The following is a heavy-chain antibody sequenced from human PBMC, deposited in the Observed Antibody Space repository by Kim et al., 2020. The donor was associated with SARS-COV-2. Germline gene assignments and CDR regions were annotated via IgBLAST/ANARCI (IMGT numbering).Heavy chain of an antibody. V-gene: IGHV1-69*01. J-gene: IGHJ4*02. CDR3: ARVFEYDGLFISGPFDY. Sequence: FQGRVTITADESTSTAYMELSSLRSEDTAVYYCARVFEYDGLFISGPFDYWGQGTLVTVSS. D-gene: IGHD3-10*01.